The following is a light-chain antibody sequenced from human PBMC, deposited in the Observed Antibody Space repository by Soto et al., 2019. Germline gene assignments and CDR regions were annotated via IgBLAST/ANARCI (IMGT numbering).Light chain of an antibody. Sequence: DIQMTQSPSSLSASVGDRVTITCRASQSISSYLNWYQQKPGKAPKLLIYKASTLKSGVPSRFSGSGSGTDFTLTISSLQPEDFATYYCQQTYSTPITFGQGTRLEIK. J-gene: IGKJ5*01. V-gene: IGKV1-39*01. CDR3: QQTYSTPIT. CDR2: KAS. CDR1: QSISSY.